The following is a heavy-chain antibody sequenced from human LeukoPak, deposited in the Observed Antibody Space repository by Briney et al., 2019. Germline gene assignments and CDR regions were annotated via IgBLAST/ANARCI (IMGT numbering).Heavy chain of an antibody. J-gene: IGHJ5*02. CDR3: ARVMGNWFDP. V-gene: IGHV3-7*01. CDR1: GFTFNSFW. D-gene: IGHD1-26*01. CDR2: IKEDGSEE. Sequence: GGSLRLSCTASGFTFNSFWMTWVRRAPGKGLEWVANIKEDGSEENCVDSLKGRFTISRDNAKNSLYLQMNSLRAEDTAVYYCARVMGNWFDPWGQGTLVTVSS.